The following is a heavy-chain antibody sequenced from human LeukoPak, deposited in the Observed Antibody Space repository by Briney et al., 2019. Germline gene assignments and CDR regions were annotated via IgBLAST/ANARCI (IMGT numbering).Heavy chain of an antibody. J-gene: IGHJ4*02. Sequence: PGGSLRLSCAASGFTFSSYGMHWIRQAPGKGLEWVAFKRYDGSNKYYADSVKGRFTISRDNSKNTLYLQMNSLKAEDTAVYYCARDPFRQQLVGFDYWGQGTLVTVSS. CDR3: ARDPFRQQLVGFDY. CDR1: GFTFSSYG. V-gene: IGHV3-30*02. D-gene: IGHD6-13*01. CDR2: KRYDGSNK.